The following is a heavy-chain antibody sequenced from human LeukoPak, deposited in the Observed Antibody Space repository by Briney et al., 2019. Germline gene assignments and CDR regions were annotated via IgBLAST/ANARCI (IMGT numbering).Heavy chain of an antibody. CDR3: ARGSPSYAQWHFDL. CDR1: GYTITDYY. CDR2: IIPNTGGT. J-gene: IGHJ2*01. Sequence: GASVKVSCKASGYTITDYYLHWVRQAPGQGLEWMGWIIPNTGGTNYAQKFQDWVTMSSDTYISTAYMELSSLRSDDTAVYYCARGSPSYAQWHFDLWGRGTLVTVSS. D-gene: IGHD2/OR15-2a*01. V-gene: IGHV1-2*04.